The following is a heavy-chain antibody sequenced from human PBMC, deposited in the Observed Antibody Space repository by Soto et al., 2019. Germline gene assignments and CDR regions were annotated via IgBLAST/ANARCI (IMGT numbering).Heavy chain of an antibody. CDR2: IYYSGST. CDR3: ARDQQQLVEGLYYYYGMDV. D-gene: IGHD6-6*01. CDR1: GGSISSYY. J-gene: IGHJ6*02. Sequence: SETLSLTCTVSGGSISSYYWSWIRQPPGKGLEWIGYIYYSGSTNYNPSLKSRVTISVDTSKNQFSLKLSSVTAADTAVYYCARDQQQLVEGLYYYYGMDVWGQGTTVTV. V-gene: IGHV4-59*01.